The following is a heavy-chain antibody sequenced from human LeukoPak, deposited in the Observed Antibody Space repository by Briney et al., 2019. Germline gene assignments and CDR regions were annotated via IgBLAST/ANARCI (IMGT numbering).Heavy chain of an antibody. CDR3: ARGTGTMIAAADHYYFDY. CDR2: INHSGST. Sequence: SETLSLTCAVYGGSFSCYYWSWIRQPPGKGLEWIGEINHSGSTNYNPSLKSRVTISVDTSKNQFSLKLSSVTAADTAVYYCARGTGTMIAAADHYYFDYWGQGTLVTVSS. V-gene: IGHV4-34*01. J-gene: IGHJ4*02. CDR1: GGSFSCYY. D-gene: IGHD6-13*01.